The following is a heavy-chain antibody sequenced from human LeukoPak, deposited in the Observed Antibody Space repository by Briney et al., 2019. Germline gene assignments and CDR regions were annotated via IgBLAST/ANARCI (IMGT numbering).Heavy chain of an antibody. J-gene: IGHJ6*02. CDR2: ISAYNGNT. Sequence: ASVKVSCKASGYTFTSYGISWVRQAPGQGLEWMGWISAYNGNTNYAQKVQGRVTMTTDTSTSTAYMELRSLRSDDTAVYYCARAGYCSSTSCFGGRNYYYYYGMDVWGQGTTVTVSS. CDR3: ARAGYCSSTSCFGGRNYYYYYGMDV. CDR1: GYTFTSYG. V-gene: IGHV1-18*01. D-gene: IGHD2-2*01.